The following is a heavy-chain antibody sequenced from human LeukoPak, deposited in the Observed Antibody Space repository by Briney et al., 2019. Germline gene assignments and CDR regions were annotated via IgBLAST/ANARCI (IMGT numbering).Heavy chain of an antibody. CDR2: MNPNSGNT. Sequence: ASVKVSCKASGYTFTSYDINWVRQATGQGLEWMGWMNPNSGNTGYAQKFQGRVTMTRNTSISTAYMELSSLRSEDTAVYYCSRGPLNIGRLSYYFDYWGQGTLVSGSS. CDR3: SRGPLNIGRLSYYFDY. J-gene: IGHJ4*02. D-gene: IGHD1-26*01. CDR1: GYTFTSYD. V-gene: IGHV1-8*01.